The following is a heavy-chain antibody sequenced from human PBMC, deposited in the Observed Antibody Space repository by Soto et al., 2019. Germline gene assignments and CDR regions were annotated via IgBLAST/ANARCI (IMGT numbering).Heavy chain of an antibody. CDR2: ISYDGSNK. D-gene: IGHD3-10*01. CDR1: GFTFSSYA. J-gene: IGHJ6*01. CDR3: ARDITMVRGVIITSGMDV. Sequence: QVQLVESGGGVVQPGRSLRLSCAASGFTFSSYAMHWVRQAPGKGLEWVAVISYDGSNKYYADSVKGRFTISRDNSKNTLYLQMNSLRAEDTAVYYCARDITMVRGVIITSGMDVW. V-gene: IGHV3-30-3*01.